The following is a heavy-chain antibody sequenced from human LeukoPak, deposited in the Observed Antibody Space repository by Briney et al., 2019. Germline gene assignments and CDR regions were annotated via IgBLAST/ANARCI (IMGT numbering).Heavy chain of an antibody. CDR3: ARARYVNSFYAFDI. CDR2: LSKSGNT. CDR1: GGSISSYY. Sequence: PSETLSLTCTVSGGSISSYYWSWIRLPPGKGLEWNGYLSKSGNTNYSPSLKSRVTIFGDTSKNQFFLKLSSVTAADTAVYYCARARYVNSFYAFDIWGQGTLVTVSS. D-gene: IGHD3-9*01. J-gene: IGHJ3*02. V-gene: IGHV4-59*01.